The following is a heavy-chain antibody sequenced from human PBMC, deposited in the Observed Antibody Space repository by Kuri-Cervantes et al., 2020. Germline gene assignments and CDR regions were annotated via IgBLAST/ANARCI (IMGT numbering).Heavy chain of an antibody. CDR1: GFTFSDYY. CDR3: AKSPRVYYGDYPPDY. CDR2: ISGSGGST. D-gene: IGHD4-17*01. V-gene: IGHV3-23*01. Sequence: GESLKISCAASGFTFSDYYMSWIRQAPGKGLEWVSAISGSGGSTYYADSVKGRFTISRDNSKNTLYLQMNSLRAEDTAVYYCAKSPRVYYGDYPPDYWGQGTPVTVSS. J-gene: IGHJ4*02.